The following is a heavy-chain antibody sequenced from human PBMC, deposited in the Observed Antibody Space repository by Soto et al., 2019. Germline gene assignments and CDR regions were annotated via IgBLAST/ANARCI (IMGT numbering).Heavy chain of an antibody. D-gene: IGHD3-10*01. J-gene: IGHJ5*02. Sequence: SETMSLTCTVSGVPVSSYYWTWIRQPPGKGLEYLGFVYHTGRTNYSPSLRSRVTLSLDTSSTQFSLKMTSGTTADTAIYYCARGRGGTPLRFDPWGQGTLVTVSS. CDR3: ARGRGGTPLRFDP. V-gene: IGHV4-59*02. CDR2: VYHTGRT. CDR1: GVPVSSYY.